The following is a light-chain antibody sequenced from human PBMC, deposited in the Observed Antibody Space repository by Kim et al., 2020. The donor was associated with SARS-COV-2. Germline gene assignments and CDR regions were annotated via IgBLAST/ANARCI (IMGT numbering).Light chain of an antibody. CDR2: GAS. CDR3: QQYNNWPPWT. Sequence: SPGERVILSCRASQSVSNNLAWYQQRPGQAPRRLIYGASTRATDIPVRFTGSGSGTEFTLTISSLRSEDFAVYYCQQYNNWPPWTFGQGTKVDIK. CDR1: QSVSNN. J-gene: IGKJ1*01. V-gene: IGKV3-15*01.